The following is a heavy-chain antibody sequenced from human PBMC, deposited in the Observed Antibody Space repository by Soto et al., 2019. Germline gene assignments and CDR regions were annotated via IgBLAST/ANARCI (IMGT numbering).Heavy chain of an antibody. Sequence: EVQLVESGGGLVQPGGSLRLSCAASGLIFSDYHMDWVRQAPGKGLEWIGRIRRKANSYTTEYAASVKGRFTISRDDSKNSLXLPMNSQKSEDTAVYYCAMLGGWSGGSSGMDVWGQGTTVTVSS. J-gene: IGHJ6*02. V-gene: IGHV3-72*01. CDR1: GLIFSDYH. D-gene: IGHD6-19*01. CDR3: AMLGGWSGGSSGMDV. CDR2: IRRKANSYTT.